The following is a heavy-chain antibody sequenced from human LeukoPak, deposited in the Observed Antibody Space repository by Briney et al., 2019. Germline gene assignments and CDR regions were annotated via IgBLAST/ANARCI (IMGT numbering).Heavy chain of an antibody. CDR1: GYTLTGLS. J-gene: IGHJ5*02. Sequence: ASVKVSCKVSGYTLTGLSMHWVRQAPGKGLEWMGGFDPEDGETIYAQKFQGRVTMTEDTSTDTAYMELSSLRSEDTAVYYCATDLSTVTTLTPHNWFDPWGQGTLVTVSS. V-gene: IGHV1-24*01. D-gene: IGHD4-17*01. CDR2: FDPEDGET. CDR3: ATDLSTVTTLTPHNWFDP.